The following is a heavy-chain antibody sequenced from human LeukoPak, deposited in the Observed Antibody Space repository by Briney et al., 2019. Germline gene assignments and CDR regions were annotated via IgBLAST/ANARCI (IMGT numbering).Heavy chain of an antibody. CDR3: AISTYYYDSSGFPDFDY. D-gene: IGHD3-22*01. Sequence: ASVQVSCKASGYTFTSYGISWVRRAPGQGLEWMGWISAYNGNTNYAQKLQGRVTMTTDTSTSTAYMELRSLRSDDTAVYYCAISTYYYDSSGFPDFDYWGQGTLVTVSS. CDR2: ISAYNGNT. J-gene: IGHJ4*02. V-gene: IGHV1-18*01. CDR1: GYTFTSYG.